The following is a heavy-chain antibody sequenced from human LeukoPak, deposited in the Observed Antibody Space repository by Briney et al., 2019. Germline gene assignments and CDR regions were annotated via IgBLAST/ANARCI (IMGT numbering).Heavy chain of an antibody. V-gene: IGHV4-4*02. D-gene: IGHD5-24*01. Sequence: PSETLSLTCAVSGGSISSSNWWSWVRQPPGKGLEWIGEIYHSGSTNYYPSLKSRVTISVDKSKNQFSLKLSSVTAADTAVYYWAKSGGDGYNSGGAFDIWGQGTMVTVSS. CDR2: IYHSGST. CDR1: GGSISSSNW. J-gene: IGHJ3*02. CDR3: AKSGGDGYNSGGAFDI.